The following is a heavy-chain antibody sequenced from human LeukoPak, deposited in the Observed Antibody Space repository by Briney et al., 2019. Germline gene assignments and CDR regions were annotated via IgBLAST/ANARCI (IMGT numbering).Heavy chain of an antibody. J-gene: IGHJ6*02. CDR2: LNPNSGNT. CDR1: GYTFTSYD. CDR3: ASRFGEFYYYYGMDV. Sequence: ASVKDSCKASGYTFTSYDINWVRQATGQGLEWMGWLNPNSGNTGYAQKFQGRVTMTRNTSISTAYMELSSLRSEDTAVYYCASRFGEFYYYYGMDVWGQGTTVTVSS. D-gene: IGHD3-10*01. V-gene: IGHV1-8*01.